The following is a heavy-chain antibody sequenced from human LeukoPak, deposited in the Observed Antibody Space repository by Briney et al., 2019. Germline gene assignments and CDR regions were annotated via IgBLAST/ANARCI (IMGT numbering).Heavy chain of an antibody. D-gene: IGHD3-22*01. Sequence: GGSLRLSCAASGFTFSNYGMHWVRQAPGKGLEWVAIISYDGSNKYYADSVKGRFTISRDNSKNTMYLRMNSLRAEDTAVYYCAKDPRYRDSSGYSAGDYWGQGTLVTVSS. CDR1: GFTFSNYG. V-gene: IGHV3-30*18. CDR3: AKDPRYRDSSGYSAGDY. CDR2: ISYDGSNK. J-gene: IGHJ4*02.